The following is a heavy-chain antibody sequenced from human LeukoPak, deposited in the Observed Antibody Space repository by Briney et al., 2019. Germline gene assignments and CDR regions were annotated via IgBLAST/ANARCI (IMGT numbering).Heavy chain of an antibody. J-gene: IGHJ4*02. CDR3: ARDPSPYYYGSGSPTDY. CDR1: GFTLSSYS. V-gene: IGHV3-21*01. CDR2: ISSSSSYI. Sequence: GGSLRLSCAASGFTLSSYSMNWVRQAPGKGLEWVSSISSSSSYIYYADSVKGRFTISGDNAKNSLYLQMNSLRAEDTAVYYCARDPSPYYYGSGSPTDYWGQGTLVTVSS. D-gene: IGHD3-10*01.